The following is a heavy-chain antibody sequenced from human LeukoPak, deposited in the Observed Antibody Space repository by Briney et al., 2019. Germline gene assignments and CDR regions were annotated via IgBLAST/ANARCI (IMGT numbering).Heavy chain of an antibody. Sequence: GGSLRLSCAASGFTFSSYAMPWVRQAPGKGLEWVAVISYDGSNKYYADSVKGRFTISRDNSKNTLYLQMNSLRAEDTAVYYCAREGEWLRGNFDYWGQGTLVTVSS. J-gene: IGHJ4*02. V-gene: IGHV3-30-3*01. CDR2: ISYDGSNK. CDR3: AREGEWLRGNFDY. D-gene: IGHD5-12*01. CDR1: GFTFSSYA.